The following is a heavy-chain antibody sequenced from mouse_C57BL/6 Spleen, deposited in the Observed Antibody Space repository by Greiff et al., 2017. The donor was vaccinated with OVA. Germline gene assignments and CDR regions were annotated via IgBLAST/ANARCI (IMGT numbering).Heavy chain of an antibody. CDR1: GYTFTSYW. CDR3: ASRRLFITTEELDY. D-gene: IGHD1-1*01. J-gene: IGHJ2*01. CDR2: IDPSDSYT. Sequence: VQLQQPGAELVRPGTSVKLSCKASGYTFTSYWMHWVKQRPGQGLEWIGVIDPSDSYTTYNQKFKGKATLTVDTSSSTAYMQLSSLTSEDSAVYYCASRRLFITTEELDYWGQGTTLTVSS. V-gene: IGHV1-59*01.